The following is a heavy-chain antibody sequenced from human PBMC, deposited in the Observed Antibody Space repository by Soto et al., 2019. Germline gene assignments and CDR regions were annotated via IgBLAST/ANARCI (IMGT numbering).Heavy chain of an antibody. V-gene: IGHV4-4*07. CDR3: AREGASAFGEDL. CDR1: GGYIRRYY. D-gene: IGHD1-26*01. Sequence: PSETLSLTYNVSGGYIRRYYWSWVRQPAGKALEWIGRIYPTGTTNYNPSLRSRVIMLVNTSKNQFSLTVTSVTAADTAVYYCAREGASAFGEDLCGQATRVSVS. CDR2: IYPTGTT. J-gene: IGHJ6*02.